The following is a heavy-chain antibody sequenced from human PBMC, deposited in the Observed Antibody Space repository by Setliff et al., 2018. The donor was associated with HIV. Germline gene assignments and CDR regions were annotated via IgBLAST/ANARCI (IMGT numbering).Heavy chain of an antibody. Sequence: ASVKVSCKTSGYTFTGYYVHWVRQVPGIGLQWMGVINPSGGLTDYPQKFQGRVTMTTDTSTSTVYMELSSLRSEDTAVYYCARGWIEQQLVWNYWGQGTLVTVAS. CDR1: GYTFTGYY. CDR3: ARGWIEQQLVWNY. J-gene: IGHJ4*02. CDR2: INPSGGLT. V-gene: IGHV1-46*01. D-gene: IGHD6-13*01.